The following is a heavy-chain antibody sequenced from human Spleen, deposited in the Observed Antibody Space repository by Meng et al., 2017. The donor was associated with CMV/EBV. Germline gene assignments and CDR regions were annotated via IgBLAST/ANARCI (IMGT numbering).Heavy chain of an antibody. CDR2: INHSGGT. D-gene: IGHD2-2*01. J-gene: IGHJ4*02. V-gene: IGHV4-34*01. CDR1: YY. CDR3: ARVPSLVYCTSTSCPRGTYFDY. Sequence: YYWTWIRQPPGKGLEWIGEINHSGGTDYNLSLKSRVTISVDTSKNQFSLKLTSVTAADTAVYYCARVPSLVYCTSTSCPRGTYFDYWGQGTLVTVSS.